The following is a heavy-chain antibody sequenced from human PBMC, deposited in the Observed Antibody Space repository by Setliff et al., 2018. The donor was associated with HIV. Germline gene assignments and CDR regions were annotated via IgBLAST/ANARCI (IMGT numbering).Heavy chain of an antibody. Sequence: GASVKVSCKASGYTFTAYAMHWVHQAPGQRLEWMGWINAGNGNTKYSQRFQGRVTITRDTSASTAYMELSSLRSEDTAVYYCARAADYDFWSGYSSGWFDPWGQGTLVTVSS. CDR1: GYTFTAYA. J-gene: IGHJ5*02. V-gene: IGHV1-3*01. CDR2: INAGNGNT. D-gene: IGHD3-3*01. CDR3: ARAADYDFWSGYSSGWFDP.